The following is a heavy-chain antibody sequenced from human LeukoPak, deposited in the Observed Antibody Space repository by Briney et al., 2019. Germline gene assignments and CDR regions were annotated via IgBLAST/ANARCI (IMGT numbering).Heavy chain of an antibody. CDR3: ARDQYYYDSSGYSRHFDY. Sequence: PGGSLRLSCAASGFTFSSYWMHWVRQAPGKGLVWVSRINSDGSSTSYADSVKGRFTISRDNAKNTLYLQMNSLRAEDTAVYYCARDQYYYDSSGYSRHFDYWGQGTPVTVSS. CDR2: INSDGSST. CDR1: GFTFSSYW. J-gene: IGHJ4*02. V-gene: IGHV3-74*01. D-gene: IGHD3-22*01.